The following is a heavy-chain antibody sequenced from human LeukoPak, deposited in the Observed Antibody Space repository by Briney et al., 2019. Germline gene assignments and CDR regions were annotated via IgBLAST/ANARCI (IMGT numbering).Heavy chain of an antibody. V-gene: IGHV5-10-1*01. D-gene: IGHD2-15*01. J-gene: IGHJ4*02. CDR2: IDPSDSYT. CDR1: GYSFTSYW. Sequence: GESLGISCKGSGYSFTSYWISWVRQMPGKGLEWMGRIDPSDSYTNYSPSFQGHVTISADKSISTAYLQWSSLKASDTAMYYCASSELGYCSGGSCSYFDYWGQGTLVTVSS. CDR3: ASSELGYCSGGSCSYFDY.